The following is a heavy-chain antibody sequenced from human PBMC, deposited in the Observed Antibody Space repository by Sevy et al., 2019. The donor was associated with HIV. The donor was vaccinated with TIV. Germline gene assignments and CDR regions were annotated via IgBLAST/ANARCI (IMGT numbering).Heavy chain of an antibody. CDR2: IYYSGST. V-gene: IGHV4-59*01. CDR1: GGSISSYY. D-gene: IGHD6-13*01. J-gene: IGHJ6*02. CDR3: ARGGAAAGLEGYYYYGMDV. Sequence: SETLSLTCTVSGGSISSYYWSWIRQPPGKGLEWIGYIYYSGSTNYNPSLKSRVTISVDTSKNQFSLKLSSVTAADTAVYYCARGGAAAGLEGYYYYGMDVWGPGTTVTVSS.